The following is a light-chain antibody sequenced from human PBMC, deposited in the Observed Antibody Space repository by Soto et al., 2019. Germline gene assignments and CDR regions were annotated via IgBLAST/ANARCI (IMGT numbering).Light chain of an antibody. CDR3: QQSFTTPIT. CDR2: DAS. J-gene: IGKJ5*01. V-gene: IGKV1-39*01. CDR1: QSISIF. Sequence: DIQMTQSPSSLSASVGDRVTITCRASQSISIFLNWFQQKPGKAPNLLITDASSLQSGVPSRFSGSGSVTEFTLTIGSLQPEDFATYYCQQSFTTPITFGQGTRLEIK.